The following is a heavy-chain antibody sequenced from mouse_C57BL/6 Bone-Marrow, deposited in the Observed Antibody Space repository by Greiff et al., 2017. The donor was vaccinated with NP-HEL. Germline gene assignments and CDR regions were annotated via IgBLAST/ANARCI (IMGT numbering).Heavy chain of an antibody. CDR3: ITGGSSPYAMDY. CDR2: IDPENGDT. V-gene: IGHV14-4*01. D-gene: IGHD1-1*01. Sequence: VQLQQSGAELVRPGASVKLSCTVSGFNIKDDYMHWVKQRPEQGLEWIGWIDPENGDTEYASKFQGKATITADTSSNTAYLQLSSLTSEDTAVYYFITGGSSPYAMDYGGQGTSVTVSS. CDR1: GFNIKDDY. J-gene: IGHJ4*01.